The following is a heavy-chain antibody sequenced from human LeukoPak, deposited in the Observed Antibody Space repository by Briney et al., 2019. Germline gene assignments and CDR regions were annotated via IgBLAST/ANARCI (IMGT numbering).Heavy chain of an antibody. D-gene: IGHD2-2*01. Sequence: SETLPLTCTVSGGSISSFYWSWIRQSPGKGLEWIGFIYSNGSTNYNPSLKCRVTISVDTSKNQFSLKLSSMTAADTAVYYCARRYCNSISCYHMDVWGKGTTVTVSS. CDR3: ARRYCNSISCYHMDV. V-gene: IGHV4-4*09. J-gene: IGHJ6*03. CDR2: IYSNGST. CDR1: GGSISSFY.